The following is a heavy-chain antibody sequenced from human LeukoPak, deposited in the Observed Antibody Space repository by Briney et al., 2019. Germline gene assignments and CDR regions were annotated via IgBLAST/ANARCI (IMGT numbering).Heavy chain of an antibody. V-gene: IGHV3-33*06. D-gene: IGHD1-7*01. CDR1: GFTFSSYG. CDR3: AKDRIGNYYFDY. Sequence: GRSLRLSCAASGFTFSSYGMHWVRQAPGKGLGWVAVIWYDGSNKYYADSVKGRFTISRDNSKNTLYLQMNSLRAEDTAVYYCAKDRIGNYYFDYWGQGTLVTVSS. J-gene: IGHJ4*02. CDR2: IWYDGSNK.